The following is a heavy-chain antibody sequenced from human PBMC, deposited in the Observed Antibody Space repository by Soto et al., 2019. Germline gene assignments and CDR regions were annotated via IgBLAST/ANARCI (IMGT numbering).Heavy chain of an antibody. V-gene: IGHV4-39*01. CDR2: IYYSGST. D-gene: IGHD3-3*01. CDR3: ASQVQYYDFWSGYPDY. Sequence: SETLSLTCTVSGGSISRSSYYWGWIRQPPGKGLEWIGSIYYSGSTYYNPSLKSRVTISVDTSKNQFSLKLSSVTAADTAVYYCASQVQYYDFWSGYPDYWGQGTLVTVSS. J-gene: IGHJ4*02. CDR1: GGSISRSSYY.